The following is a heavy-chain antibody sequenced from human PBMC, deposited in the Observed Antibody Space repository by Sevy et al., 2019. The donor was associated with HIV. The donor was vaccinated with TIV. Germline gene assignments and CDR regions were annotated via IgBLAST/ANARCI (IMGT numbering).Heavy chain of an antibody. J-gene: IGHJ6*02. CDR1: GFTFSSYS. CDR2: ISSSSSYI. Sequence: GGSLRLSCESSGFTFSSYSMNWVRQAPGKGLEWVSSISSSSSYIYYADSVKGRFTISRDNAKNSLYLQMNSLRAEDTAVYYCARDRIAVAYGMDVWGQGTTVTVSS. D-gene: IGHD6-19*01. V-gene: IGHV3-21*01. CDR3: ARDRIAVAYGMDV.